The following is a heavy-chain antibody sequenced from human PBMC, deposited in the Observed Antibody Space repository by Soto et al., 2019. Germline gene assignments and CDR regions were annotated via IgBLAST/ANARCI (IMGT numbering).Heavy chain of an antibody. CDR1: GYTFTSYG. CDR2: ISAYNGNT. Sequence: ASVKVSCKASGYTFTSYGISWVRQAPGQGLEWMGWISAYNGNTNYAQKLQGRVTMTTDTSTSTAYMELRSLRFDDTAVYYCARGITMVRGAAYYYGMDVWGQGTTVTVSS. J-gene: IGHJ6*02. V-gene: IGHV1-18*01. CDR3: ARGITMVRGAAYYYGMDV. D-gene: IGHD3-10*01.